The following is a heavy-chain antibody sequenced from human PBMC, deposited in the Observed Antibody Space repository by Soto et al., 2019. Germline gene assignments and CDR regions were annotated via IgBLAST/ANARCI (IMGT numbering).Heavy chain of an antibody. V-gene: IGHV3-7*01. J-gene: IGHJ4*02. Sequence: GGSLRLSCAASGLTFITYWMSWVRQAPGKGLEWVATVRQDGSEIHYVDSVKGRFTISRDNAKNSLSLQMNSLRAEDTAVYYCGRDCVSSSAPSYFYVWGQGAELTFPS. D-gene: IGHD2-21*01. CDR1: GLTFITYW. CDR2: VRQDGSEI. CDR3: GRDCVSSSAPSYFYV.